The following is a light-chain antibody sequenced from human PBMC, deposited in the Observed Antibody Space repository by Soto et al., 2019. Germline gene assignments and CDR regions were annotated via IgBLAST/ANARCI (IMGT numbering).Light chain of an antibody. J-gene: IGLJ1*01. V-gene: IGLV1-40*01. Sequence: QSVLTRPPSVSGAPGQRVTISCTGSSSNIGAGYDVHWYQQVAGTAPKVLIYDNTNRPSGVPGRFSGSKSGTSASLAITGLRAEDEADYYCNSYTSSTAYVFGTGTKVTVL. CDR2: DNT. CDR3: NSYTSSTAYV. CDR1: SSNIGAGYD.